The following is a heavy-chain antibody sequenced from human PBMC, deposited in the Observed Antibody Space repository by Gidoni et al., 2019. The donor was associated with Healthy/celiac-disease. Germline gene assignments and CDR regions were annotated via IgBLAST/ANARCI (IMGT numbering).Heavy chain of an antibody. D-gene: IGHD3-9*01. CDR1: GGSISSYY. J-gene: IGHJ4*02. V-gene: IGHV4-59*01. CDR2: IYYSGST. Sequence: QVQLQESGPGLVKPSETLSLTCTVSGGSISSYYWSWIRQPPGKGLEWIGYIYYSGSTNYNPSLKSRVTISVETSKNQFSLKLSSVTAADTAVYYCARGGYDILTGYYIANDYWGQGTLVTVSS. CDR3: ARGGYDILTGYYIANDY.